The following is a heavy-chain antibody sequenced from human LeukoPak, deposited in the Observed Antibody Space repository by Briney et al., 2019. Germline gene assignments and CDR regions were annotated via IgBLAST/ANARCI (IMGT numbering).Heavy chain of an antibody. CDR1: GGSISTYY. CDR3: ARSSSVTIPGYYFDY. D-gene: IGHD2-21*01. V-gene: IGHV4-59*01. Sequence: SETLSLTCTVSGGSISTYYWSWIRQPPGKGLEWIGYIYYSGSTNYNPSLKSRVTISVDTSKNQFSLKLGSVTAADTAVYYCARSSSVTIPGYYFDYWGQGTLVTVSS. J-gene: IGHJ4*02. CDR2: IYYSGST.